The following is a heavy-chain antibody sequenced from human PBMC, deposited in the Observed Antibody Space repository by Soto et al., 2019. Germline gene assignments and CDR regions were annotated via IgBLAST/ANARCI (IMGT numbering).Heavy chain of an antibody. CDR1: GFTFSSYG. CDR2: IWFDGSNK. J-gene: IGHJ4*02. Sequence: GGSLRLSCAASGFTFSSYGMHWVRQAPGKGLEWVAVIWFDGSNKFYADSVKGRFTISRDNSKNTVSLQMNSLRDEDSAAYYCATTSTYWGQGTRVTVAS. V-gene: IGHV3-33*01. CDR3: ATTSTY.